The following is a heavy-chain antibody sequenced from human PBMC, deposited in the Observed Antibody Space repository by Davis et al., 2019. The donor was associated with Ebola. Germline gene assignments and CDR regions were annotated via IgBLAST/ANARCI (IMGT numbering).Heavy chain of an antibody. CDR3: ARGHNYAHEY. J-gene: IGHJ4*02. D-gene: IGHD4-11*01. CDR2: VILKSGAT. CDR1: GYTFTDYN. V-gene: IGHV1-2*06. Sequence: ASVQVSCKASGYTFTDYNIHWMRQAPGQGLEWLGRVILKSGATNYAQKFQGRVTMTRDTSISTVYMELSSLRYDDTADYYCARGHNYAHEYWGQGTPVTVSS.